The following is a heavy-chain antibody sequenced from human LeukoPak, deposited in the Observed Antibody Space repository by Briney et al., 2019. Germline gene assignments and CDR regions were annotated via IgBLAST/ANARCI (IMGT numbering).Heavy chain of an antibody. Sequence: SETLSLTCTVSGGSISSSSYYWGWIRQPPGKGLEWIGYIYYSGSTYYNPSLKSRVTISVDTSKNQFSLKLSSVTAADTAVYYCAREFKPMIVVVRGFDPWGQGTLVTVSS. V-gene: IGHV4-30-4*08. D-gene: IGHD3-22*01. CDR1: GGSISSSSYY. CDR2: IYYSGST. J-gene: IGHJ5*02. CDR3: AREFKPMIVVVRGFDP.